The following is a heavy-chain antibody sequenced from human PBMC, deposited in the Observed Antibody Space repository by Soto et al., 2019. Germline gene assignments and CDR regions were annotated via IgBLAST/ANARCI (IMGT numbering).Heavy chain of an antibody. Sequence: QMQLQESGPGLVKPSQTLSLTCTVSGGSIGGGGFYWSWVRLRPGEGLEWIGNIYDSGSAYYNPSLKSRISMSIDTSKNQFSLSLTSVTVADTALYYCARPVILTAKKGLDLWGPGTMVAASS. CDR1: GGSIGGGGFY. V-gene: IGHV4-31*02. D-gene: IGHD6-25*01. CDR2: IYDSGSA. CDR3: ARPVILTAKKGLDL. J-gene: IGHJ3*01.